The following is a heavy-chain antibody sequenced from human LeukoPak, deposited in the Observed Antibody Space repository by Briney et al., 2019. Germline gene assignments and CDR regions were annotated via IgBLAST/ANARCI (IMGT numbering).Heavy chain of an antibody. CDR1: GGSFSGYY. D-gene: IGHD3-22*01. CDR3: ASDGTGAGYYYDGSGYSS. CDR2: INHSGST. J-gene: IGHJ5*02. Sequence: SETLSLTCAVYGGSFSGYYWSWIRQPPGKGLEWIGEINHSGSTNYNPSLKSRVTISVDTSKNQFSLKLSSVTAADTAVYYCASDGTGAGYYYDGSGYSSWGQGTLVTVSS. V-gene: IGHV4-34*01.